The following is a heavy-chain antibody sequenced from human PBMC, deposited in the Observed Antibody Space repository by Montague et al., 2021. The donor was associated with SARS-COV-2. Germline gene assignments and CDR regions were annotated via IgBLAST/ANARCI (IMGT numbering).Heavy chain of an antibody. Sequence: SETLSLTCTVSGDSISRSNWWTWVRQPPGKGLEWIGEIYHSGSPNYNPSLKSRVTISVDRSKSQFSLNLRSVTAADTAVYYCARKTIYFDYWGQGTLVTVFS. CDR3: ARKTIYFDY. J-gene: IGHJ4*02. CDR1: GDSISRSNW. CDR2: IYHSGSP. V-gene: IGHV4-4*02. D-gene: IGHD1/OR15-1a*01.